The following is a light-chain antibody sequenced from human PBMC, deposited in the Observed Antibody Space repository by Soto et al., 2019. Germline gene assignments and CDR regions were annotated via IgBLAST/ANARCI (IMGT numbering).Light chain of an antibody. CDR2: GVT. Sequence: QSALTQPASVSGSPGQSITISCSGSRSDIGSYNNVAWYQKHPGKAPRVMIFGVTKRPSGISDRFFGSKSGSTASLTISSLQAEDEADYYCSSYTSMTTLVFGTGTKLTVL. V-gene: IGLV2-14*02. J-gene: IGLJ1*01. CDR1: RSDIGSYNN. CDR3: SSYTSMTTLV.